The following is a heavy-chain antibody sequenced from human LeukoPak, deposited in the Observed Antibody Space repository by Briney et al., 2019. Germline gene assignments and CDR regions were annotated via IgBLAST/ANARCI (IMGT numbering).Heavy chain of an antibody. CDR3: VPHYFDSSGYYHGY. CDR2: INQGGSEK. Sequence: GGSLRLSCAASGFTIIKYWMSWVRQAPGKGLEWVANINQGGSEKDYVDSVKGRFTISRDNAKNSLFLQMNSLRAEDMALYYCVPHYFDSSGYYHGYWGQGTLVTVSS. D-gene: IGHD3-22*01. V-gene: IGHV3-7*01. CDR1: GFTIIKYW. J-gene: IGHJ4*02.